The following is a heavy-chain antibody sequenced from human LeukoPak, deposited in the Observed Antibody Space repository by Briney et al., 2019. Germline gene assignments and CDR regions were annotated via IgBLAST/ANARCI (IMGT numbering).Heavy chain of an antibody. CDR2: IFYSGST. CDR3: ARDGVANAFDI. J-gene: IGHJ3*02. D-gene: IGHD2-8*01. V-gene: IGHV4-59*01. Sequence: PSETLSLTCTVSGASINNYYWNWIRQPPGKGLEWIGYIFYSGSTNYIPSLKSRVTISVDTSKNQFSLKLSSVTAADTAVYYCARDGVANAFDIWGQGTMVTVSS. CDR1: GASINNYY.